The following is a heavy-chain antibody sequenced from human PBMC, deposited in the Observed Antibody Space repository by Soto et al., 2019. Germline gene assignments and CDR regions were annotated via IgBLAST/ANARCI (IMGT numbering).Heavy chain of an antibody. J-gene: IGHJ4*02. D-gene: IGHD1-1*01. CDR3: ARHYNGFDY. V-gene: IGHV5-51*01. CDR1: GYSFTVYW. CDR2: IYPGDSDT. Sequence: RGESLKISCGGSGYSFTVYWIAWVRQMPGKGLEWMGIIYPGDSDTRYSPSFQGQVTISVDKSINTAYLQWSSLKASDTAMYYCARHYNGFDYWGQGTLVTVSS.